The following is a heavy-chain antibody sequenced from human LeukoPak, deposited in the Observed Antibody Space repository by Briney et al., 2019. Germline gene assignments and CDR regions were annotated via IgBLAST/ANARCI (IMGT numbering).Heavy chain of an antibody. V-gene: IGHV4-4*07. CDR3: ARDPGYSSGWNRFDP. Sequence: SETLSLTCRVSGGSISSYHWSWIRQAAGKGLEWIGRIYATGITNYNPSLKSRVTMSVDTSKNQFSLRMRSVTAADTAVYYCARDPGYSSGWNRFDPWGRGTLVTVPT. CDR2: IYATGIT. D-gene: IGHD6-19*01. CDR1: GGSISSYH. J-gene: IGHJ5*02.